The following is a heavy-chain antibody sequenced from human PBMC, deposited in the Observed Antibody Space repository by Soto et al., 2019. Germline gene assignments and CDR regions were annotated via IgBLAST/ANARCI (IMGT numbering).Heavy chain of an antibody. CDR1: GYSFSSYW. D-gene: IGHD3-9*01. CDR2: IDPSDSYT. Sequence: GESLKISCKGSGYSFSSYWISWVRQMPGKGLEWMGKIDPSDSYTNYSPSFQGHVTISTDKSISTAYLQWSTLKASDTAMYYCARQGYDILPGPALHLDNWGQGTLVTVSS. CDR3: ARQGYDILPGPALHLDN. V-gene: IGHV5-10-1*01. J-gene: IGHJ4*02.